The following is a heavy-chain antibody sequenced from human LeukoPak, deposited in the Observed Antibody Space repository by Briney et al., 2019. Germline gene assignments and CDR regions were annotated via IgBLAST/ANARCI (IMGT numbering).Heavy chain of an antibody. J-gene: IGHJ4*02. CDR2: TSSDLNVK. Sequence: GGSLRLSCAASGFTFRNYVIHWVRQAPGKGLEWVAVTSSDLNVKLYADSVKGRFTISRDNSRSTLYLQMNSLRPEDTAIYYCAREGYYGSGSPPSSYFDYWGQGTLVTVSS. D-gene: IGHD3-10*01. V-gene: IGHV3-30-3*01. CDR1: GFTFRNYV. CDR3: AREGYYGSGSPPSSYFDY.